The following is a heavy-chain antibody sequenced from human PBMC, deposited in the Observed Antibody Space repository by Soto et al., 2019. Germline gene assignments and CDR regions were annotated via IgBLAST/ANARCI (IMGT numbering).Heavy chain of an antibody. D-gene: IGHD1-26*01. CDR1: DGYISRNY. J-gene: IGHJ4*02. CDR3: ARGSYSGSFSLYFDY. V-gene: IGHV4-59*01. Sequence: QVQLQESGPGLVKPSETLSLSCSFSDGYISRNYWCWIRQPPGKGLEYIGYMSYSGRTNYNPSLKSRVTISVDTSQNQFSLKLNSVTAADTAVYYCARGSYSGSFSLYFDYWAQGTLVTVSS. CDR2: MSYSGRT.